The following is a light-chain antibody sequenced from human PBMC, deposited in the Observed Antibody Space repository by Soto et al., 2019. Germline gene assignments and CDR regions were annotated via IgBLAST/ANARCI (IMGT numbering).Light chain of an antibody. J-gene: IGKJ1*01. CDR2: AAS. V-gene: IGKV1-39*01. CDR1: QSISSY. CDR3: QQSHSTPRT. Sequence: DIQMTQSPSSLSASVGDRVTITCRASQSISSYLNWYQQKPGKAPKLLIYAASSLQSGVPSRFSGSGSETDFTLTISSLQPKDFATYYSQQSHSTPRTFGQGTKVELK.